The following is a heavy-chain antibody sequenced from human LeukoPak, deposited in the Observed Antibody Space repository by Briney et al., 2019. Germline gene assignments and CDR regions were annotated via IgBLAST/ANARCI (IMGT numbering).Heavy chain of an antibody. CDR1: GFTFSSYW. D-gene: IGHD4-23*01. CDR3: AGVRAGGNRAFDV. CDR2: IDPDDSGS. J-gene: IGHJ3*01. Sequence: GGSLRLSCAASGFTFSSYWMHWVRQAPEEGLVWVSRIDPDDSGSTYADSVKGRFTISRDNAKNTLWLQMNSLRADDTAVYYCAGVRAGGNRAFDVWGQGTVVAVSS. V-gene: IGHV3-74*01.